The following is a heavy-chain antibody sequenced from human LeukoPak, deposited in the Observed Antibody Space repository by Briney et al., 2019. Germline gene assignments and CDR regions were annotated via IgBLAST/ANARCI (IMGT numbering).Heavy chain of an antibody. CDR3: ANYDSSGYYYGEDYYYGMDV. J-gene: IGHJ6*02. CDR2: ISGSGGST. CDR1: GFTFSSYA. V-gene: IGHV3-23*01. Sequence: GGSLRLSCAASGFTFSSYAMSWVRQAPGKGLEWVSAISGSGGSTYYADSVKGRFTISRDNSKNTLYLQMNSLRAEDTAVYYCANYDSSGYYYGEDYYYGMDVWGQGTTVTVSS. D-gene: IGHD3-22*01.